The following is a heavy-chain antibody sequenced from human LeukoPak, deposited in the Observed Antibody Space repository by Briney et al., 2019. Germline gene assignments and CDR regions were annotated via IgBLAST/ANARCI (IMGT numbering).Heavy chain of an antibody. CDR3: ARISGSSKKYFQH. V-gene: IGHV3-66*01. Sequence: GGSLRLSCAASGFTVSSNYMSWVRQAPGKGLEWVSVNFSGGSTYYADSVKGRSIISRDNSKNTLYLQMSSLRAEDTALYYCARISGSSKKYFQHWGQGTLATVSS. CDR2: NFSGGST. CDR1: GFTVSSNY. J-gene: IGHJ1*01. D-gene: IGHD1-26*01.